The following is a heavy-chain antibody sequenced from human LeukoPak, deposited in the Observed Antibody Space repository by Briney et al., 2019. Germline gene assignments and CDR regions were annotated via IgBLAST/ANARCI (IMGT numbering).Heavy chain of an antibody. CDR1: GFTVSSNY. Sequence: GGSLRLSCAASGFTVSSNYMSWVRQAPGKGLEWVSVIYSGGSTYYADSVKGRFTISRHNSKNTLYLQMNSLRAEDTAVYYCAKSLGGVVGATGDYWGQGTLVTVSS. J-gene: IGHJ4*02. CDR2: IYSGGST. D-gene: IGHD1-26*01. CDR3: AKSLGGVVGATGDY. V-gene: IGHV3-53*01.